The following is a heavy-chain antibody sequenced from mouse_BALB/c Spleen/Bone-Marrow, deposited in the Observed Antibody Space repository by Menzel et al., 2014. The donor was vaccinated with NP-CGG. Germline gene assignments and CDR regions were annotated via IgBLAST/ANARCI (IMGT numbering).Heavy chain of an antibody. V-gene: IGHV4-1*02. CDR3: ARPGYYGYQNV. Sequence: EVKLVESGGGLVQPGGSLKLSCAASGFDFSRYWMTWVRQAPGKGLEWIGEINPDSRTINYTPSLKDKFTISRDNAKNTLYLQMSKVRSEDTALYYCARPGYYGYQNVWGAGTTVTVSS. CDR1: GFDFSRYW. D-gene: IGHD1-2*01. J-gene: IGHJ1*01. CDR2: INPDSRTI.